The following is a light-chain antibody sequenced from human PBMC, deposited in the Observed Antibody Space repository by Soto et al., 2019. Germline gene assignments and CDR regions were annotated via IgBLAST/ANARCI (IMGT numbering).Light chain of an antibody. J-gene: IGKJ1*01. Sequence: DIQITKPPSSLSASVGDRVTITCRASQGIRHYLAWYQQKPGKVPKLLIYEASNLQSGVPSRFRGGGSVTEFTLTISSLQPEDVATYYCQNFDSAPQTFGQGTKVDIK. V-gene: IGKV1-27*01. CDR3: QNFDSAPQT. CDR1: QGIRHY. CDR2: EAS.